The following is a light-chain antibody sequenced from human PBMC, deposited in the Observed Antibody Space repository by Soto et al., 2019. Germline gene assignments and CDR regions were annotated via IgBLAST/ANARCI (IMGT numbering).Light chain of an antibody. CDR1: QSLFYSSSNKNY. CDR2: WAS. CDR3: QQYYSTPWT. J-gene: IGKJ1*01. V-gene: IGKV4-1*01. Sequence: DIVMTQSPDSLAVSLGERATINCMSSQSLFYSSSNKNYLAWYQQKPGQPPKLLIYWASTRESGVPDRFSGSGSGTDFTLTISSLQAEDVAVYYCQQYYSTPWTFGQGTKVEIK.